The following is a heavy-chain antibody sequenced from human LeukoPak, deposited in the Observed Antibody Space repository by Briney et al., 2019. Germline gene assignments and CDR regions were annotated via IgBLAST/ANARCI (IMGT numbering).Heavy chain of an antibody. D-gene: IGHD4-23*01. J-gene: IGHJ3*02. CDR2: ISWNSGSI. CDR1: GFTFDDYA. V-gene: IGHV3-9*01. CDR3: AKDIVGGYGGHDAFDI. Sequence: PGGSLRLSCAASGFTFDDYAMHWVRQAPGKGLEWVSGISWNSGSIGYADSVKGRFTISRDNAKNSLYLQMNSLRAEDTALYYCAKDIVGGYGGHDAFDIWGQGTMVTVSS.